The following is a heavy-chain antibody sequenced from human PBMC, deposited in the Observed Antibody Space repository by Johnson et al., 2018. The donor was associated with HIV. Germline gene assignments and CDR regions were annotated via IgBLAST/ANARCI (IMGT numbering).Heavy chain of an antibody. CDR2: IKQDGSEK. V-gene: IGHV3-7*01. J-gene: IGHJ3*02. D-gene: IGHD1-26*01. CDR1: GFTFSNAW. Sequence: MQLVESGGGLVKPGGSLRLSCAASGFTFSNAWMSWVRQAPGKGLEWVAKIKQDGSEKYYVDSVKGRFTISRDNAKNSLYLQMNSLRAEDTAVYYCARDLGGSYSGLDAFDIWGQGTMVTVSS. CDR3: ARDLGGSYSGLDAFDI.